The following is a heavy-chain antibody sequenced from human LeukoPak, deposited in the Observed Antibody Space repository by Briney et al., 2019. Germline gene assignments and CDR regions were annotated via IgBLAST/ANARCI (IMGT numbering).Heavy chain of an antibody. CDR1: GFTFSSYW. J-gene: IGHJ4*02. CDR2: IKTDGSTT. CDR3: ARGPGQIDY. Sequence: GGSLRLSCAVSGFTFSSYWMHWVRQAPGKGLVWVSHIKTDGSTTAYADSVKGRFTISRDNAKNSLYLQMNSLRAEDTAVYYCARGPGQIDYWGQGTLVTVSS. V-gene: IGHV3-74*01.